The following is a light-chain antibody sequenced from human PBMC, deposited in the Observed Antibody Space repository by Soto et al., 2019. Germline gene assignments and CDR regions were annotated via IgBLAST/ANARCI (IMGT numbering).Light chain of an antibody. J-gene: IGKJ1*01. CDR1: QSVSSY. Sequence: EVVLTQSPATLSLSPGGRATLSCRASQSVSSYLAWYQQKPGQAPRLLIYDASTRATGVPARFSGSGSGTDFTLTISSLQSEDFAVYYCQQYNNWPALTFGQGTKVDIK. V-gene: IGKV3-15*01. CDR3: QQYNNWPALT. CDR2: DAS.